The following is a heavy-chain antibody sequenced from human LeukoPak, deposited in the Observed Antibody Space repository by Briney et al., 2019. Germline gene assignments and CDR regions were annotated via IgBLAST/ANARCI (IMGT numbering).Heavy chain of an antibody. Sequence: GGSLRLSCAASGFTFSSYAMSWVRQAPGKGLEWVSAISGSGGSTYYADSVKGRFTISRDNSKNTLYLQMNSLRAEDTAVYYCAKTTYYYDSSGYSPWYYFDYWGQGTLVTVSS. J-gene: IGHJ4*02. CDR1: GFTFSSYA. V-gene: IGHV3-23*01. D-gene: IGHD3-22*01. CDR2: ISGSGGST. CDR3: AKTTYYYDSSGYSPWYYFDY.